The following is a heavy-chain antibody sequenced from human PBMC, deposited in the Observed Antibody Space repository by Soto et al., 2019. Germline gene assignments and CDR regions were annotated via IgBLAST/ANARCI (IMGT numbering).Heavy chain of an antibody. D-gene: IGHD6-19*01. CDR3: ALGVAVAKEAVRWLDP. Sequence: QIQLVQSGAEEKRPGASVKVSCKASGYTFTNYGMHWVRQAPGQRLEWMGWINTGNGNTKYSQNFPGRVPITRDTYASTAYMELSSLRFEDTTIYYCALGVAVAKEAVRWLDPWGQGTLVTVSS. V-gene: IGHV1-3*04. CDR2: INTGNGNT. CDR1: GYTFTNYG. J-gene: IGHJ5*02.